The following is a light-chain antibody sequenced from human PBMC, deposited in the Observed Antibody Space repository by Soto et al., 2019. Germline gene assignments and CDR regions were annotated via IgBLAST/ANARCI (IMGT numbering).Light chain of an antibody. CDR3: HQYGSSQT. CDR2: GTS. J-gene: IGKJ1*01. CDR1: QSVSRSN. Sequence: EVVLTQSPDTLSLSPGERATVSCRASQSVSRSNLAWYQHKPGQAPRLLIYGTSNRATGIPDGFIGRGSGTDLTLTTSRLEPEDFAVYYCHQYGSSQTFGQGTKVDIK. V-gene: IGKV3-20*01.